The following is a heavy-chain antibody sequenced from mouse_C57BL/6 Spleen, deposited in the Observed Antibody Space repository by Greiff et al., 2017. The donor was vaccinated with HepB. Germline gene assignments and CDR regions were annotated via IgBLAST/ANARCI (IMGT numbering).Heavy chain of an antibody. J-gene: IGHJ4*01. CDR2: INYDGSST. CDR1: GFTFSDYY. V-gene: IGHV5-16*01. D-gene: IGHD2-1*01. Sequence: DVHLVESEGGLVQPGSSMKLSCTASGFTFSDYYMAWVRQVPEKGLEWVANINYDGSSTYYLDSLKSRFIISRDNAKNILYLQMSSLKSEDTATYYCARVSIYYGNYGAMDYWGQGTSVTVSS. CDR3: ARVSIYYGNYGAMDY.